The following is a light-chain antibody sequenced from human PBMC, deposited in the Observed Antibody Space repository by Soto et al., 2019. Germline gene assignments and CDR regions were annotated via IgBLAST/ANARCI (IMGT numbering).Light chain of an antibody. CDR3: SSYTSIGTLV. CDR2: EVS. CDR1: SSDVGGYKY. J-gene: IGLJ3*02. V-gene: IGLV2-14*01. Sequence: QSALTQPASVSGSPGQSITISCTGTSSDVGGYKYVSWYQQHPGKAPKVMIYEVSNRASGVSYRFSGSKSGNTASLTISGLQAEDEADYYCSSYTSIGTLVFGGGTQLTVL.